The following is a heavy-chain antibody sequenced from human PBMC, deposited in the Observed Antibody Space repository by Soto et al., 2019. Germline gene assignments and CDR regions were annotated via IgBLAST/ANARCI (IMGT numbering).Heavy chain of an antibody. V-gene: IGHV3-64D*08. D-gene: IGHD6-13*01. CDR2: ISSNGDTT. CDR3: ARVSSIAAAGISD. J-gene: IGHJ4*02. CDR1: GFSFSDYA. Sequence: GSLRLSCSASGFSFSDYAMHWVRQAPGKGPEYISGISSNGDTTYYADSVRDRITISRDNSKKTVYLQMSSLRPEDTAVYYCARVSSIAAAGISDWGQGTLVTVSS.